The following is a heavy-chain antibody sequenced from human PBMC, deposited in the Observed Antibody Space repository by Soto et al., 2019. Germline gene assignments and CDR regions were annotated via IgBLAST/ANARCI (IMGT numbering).Heavy chain of an antibody. J-gene: IGHJ5*02. CDR2: IYWDDDK. D-gene: IGHD3-10*01. Sequence: QITLKESGPTLVKPTPTLTLTCTFSGFSLSTSGVAVGWIRQPPGKPLEWLALIYWDDDKRYSPSLKSRLTITRDTSKNQVVLTMADMDPVDTATYYCARRTYYYDSGSWFDPWGQGTLVTVSS. CDR1: GFSLSTSGVA. CDR3: ARRTYYYDSGSWFDP. V-gene: IGHV2-5*02.